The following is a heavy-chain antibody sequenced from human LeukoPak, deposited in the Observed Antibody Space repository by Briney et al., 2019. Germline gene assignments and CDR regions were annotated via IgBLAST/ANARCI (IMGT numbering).Heavy chain of an antibody. J-gene: IGHJ4*02. V-gene: IGHV4-59*12. CDR1: GGSISSYY. CDR2: IYYSGST. CDR3: ASQAYSTTWAADVTVFDY. Sequence: PSETLSLTCTVSGGSISSYYWSWIRQPPGKGLEWIGYIYYSGSTNYNPSLKSRVTISVDTSKNQFSLKLSSLTAAHTAVYYCASQAYSTTWAADVTVFDYWGRGALVTVSS. D-gene: IGHD6-13*01.